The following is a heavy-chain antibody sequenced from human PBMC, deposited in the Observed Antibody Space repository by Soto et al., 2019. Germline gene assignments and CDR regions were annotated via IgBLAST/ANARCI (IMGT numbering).Heavy chain of an antibody. V-gene: IGHV4-59*01. J-gene: IGHJ5*02. D-gene: IGHD1-20*01. CDR1: GGSLSTYY. CDR3: ARTRITSTAATFDP. CDR2: MSYSGSS. Sequence: SETLSLTCTVSGGSLSTYYWSWIRQPPGKGLGWIVYMSYSGSSNYNPSLKSRVIMSVDTSKNQVSLKLSSVTAADTAIYYCARTRITSTAATFDPWGQGTLVTVSS.